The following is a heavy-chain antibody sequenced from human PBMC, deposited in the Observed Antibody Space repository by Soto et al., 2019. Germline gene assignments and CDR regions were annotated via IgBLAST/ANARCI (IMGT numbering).Heavy chain of an antibody. V-gene: IGHV1-46*03. Sequence: EASVKVSCKASGYTFTSYYMHWVRQAPGQGLEWMGIINPKGGSTSYAQKFQGRVTMTRDTSTSTVYMELSSLRSEDTAVYYCARGEALTWIQLWLAHFDYWGQGTLVTVSS. D-gene: IGHD5-18*01. J-gene: IGHJ4*02. CDR1: GYTFTSYY. CDR2: INPKGGST. CDR3: ARGEALTWIQLWLAHFDY.